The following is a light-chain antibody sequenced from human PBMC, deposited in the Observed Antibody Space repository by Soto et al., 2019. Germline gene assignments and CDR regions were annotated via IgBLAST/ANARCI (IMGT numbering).Light chain of an antibody. CDR3: QQSYSTPRT. Sequence: DIQMTQSPSSLSASVGDRVTITCRASQSISSYLNWYQQKPGKAPKLLIYAASSLQSGVPSRFSGSGSGTDFTRTISSLQPEDFATYYCQQSYSTPRTFDQGTKVDIK. J-gene: IGKJ1*01. V-gene: IGKV1-39*01. CDR1: QSISSY. CDR2: AAS.